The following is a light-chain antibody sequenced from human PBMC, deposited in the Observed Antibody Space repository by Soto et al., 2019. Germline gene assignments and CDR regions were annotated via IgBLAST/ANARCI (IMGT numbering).Light chain of an antibody. V-gene: IGLV2-23*01. CDR3: CSYAGNYSPV. Sequence: QSVLTQPASVSGPPGQSITVSCTGTSSVVGSNNLVSWYQQHPGKAPKFVIYEGSKRPSGVSNRFSGSKSGNTASLTISGLQAEDEADYYCCSYAGNYSPVFGTGTKVTVL. J-gene: IGLJ1*01. CDR2: EGS. CDR1: SSVVGSNNL.